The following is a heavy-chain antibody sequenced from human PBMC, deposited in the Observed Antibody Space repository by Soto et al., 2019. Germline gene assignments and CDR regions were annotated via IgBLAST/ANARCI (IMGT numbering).Heavy chain of an antibody. D-gene: IGHD3-16*01. J-gene: IGHJ6*02. CDR2: IKEDGSEE. V-gene: IGHV3-7*05. CDR3: ARDWGAPGRGSALGYYYHFGMYV. Sequence: EVQLVESGGGLVQPGGSLRLSCAASGFTFSTYWMNWVRQAPGKGLQWVANIKEDGSEEYYVDSVKGRFTISRDNAKNSLYLDMNSLRGEDTAVYYCARDWGAPGRGSALGYYYHFGMYVWGQGTTVTVPS. CDR1: GFTFSTYW.